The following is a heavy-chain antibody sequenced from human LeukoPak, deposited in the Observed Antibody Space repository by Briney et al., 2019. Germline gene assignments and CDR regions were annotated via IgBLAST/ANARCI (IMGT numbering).Heavy chain of an antibody. CDR2: FNPGDGGT. CDR3: AREPRKDGHNGMDV. Sequence: GASVKVSCKASGYTFNSYYMHWVRQAPGQGLEWVGIFNPGDGGTSYAQKFQGRATMSRDTSTSTLYIELSSLRSEDTALYYCAREPRKDGHNGMDVWGQGTTVTVSS. J-gene: IGHJ6*02. V-gene: IGHV1-46*02. CDR1: GYTFNSYY. D-gene: IGHD5-24*01.